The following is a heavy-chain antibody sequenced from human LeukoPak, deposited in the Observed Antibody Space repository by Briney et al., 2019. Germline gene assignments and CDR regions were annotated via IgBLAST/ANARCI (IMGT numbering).Heavy chain of an antibody. V-gene: IGHV3-23*01. CDR2: ICLSGGST. J-gene: IGHJ6*02. CDR1: GFSFSGYA. D-gene: IGHD4-11*01. CDR3: ARKELTTPRIFLDV. Sequence: PGASLRLSCAASGFSFSGYAMSWVRQAPGKGLEWVSGICLSGGSTFYADSVKGRFTISRDNSKNTLYLQMNSLRAEDTAIYYCARKELTTPRIFLDVWGQGTTVAVSS.